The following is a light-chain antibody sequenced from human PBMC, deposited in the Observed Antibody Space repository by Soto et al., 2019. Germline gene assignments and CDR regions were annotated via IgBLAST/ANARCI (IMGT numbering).Light chain of an antibody. CDR2: AAS. Sequence: SVLTQSPATLTFSTKEMATHSATVMQNISVYLAWSRHKPGHAPGLLIYAASSRATGMPARFSGSGSGTDFALTISSLEPEDVAVNYCQRRNNRPPGNSFGQGTRLEIK. V-gene: IGKV3-11*01. CDR3: QRRNNRPPGNS. CDR1: QNISVY. J-gene: IGKJ5*01.